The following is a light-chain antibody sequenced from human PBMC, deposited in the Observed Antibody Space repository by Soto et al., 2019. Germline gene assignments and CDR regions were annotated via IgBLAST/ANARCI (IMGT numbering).Light chain of an antibody. J-gene: IGLJ3*02. CDR2: DVS. CDR3: CSYADNSLGV. CDR1: SSDVGGYNY. Sequence: QSALTQPRSVSGSPGQSVTISCTGTSSDVGGYNYVSWYQQHPGKAPKLMIYDVSKWPSGVPDRFSGSKSGNTVSLTISGLQAEDEADYYCCSYADNSLGVFGGGTQLTVL. V-gene: IGLV2-11*01.